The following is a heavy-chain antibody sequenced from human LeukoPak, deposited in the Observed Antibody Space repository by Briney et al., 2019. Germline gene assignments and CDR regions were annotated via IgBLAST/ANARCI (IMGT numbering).Heavy chain of an antibody. V-gene: IGHV3-43*02. CDR2: ISGDGGST. Sequence: GGSLRLSCAASGFTFDDYAMHWVRQAPGKGLEWVSLISGDGGSTYYADSVKGRFTISRDNSKNSLYLQMNSLRTEDTALYYCAEDTVTTENWFDPWGQGTLVTVSS. CDR1: GFTFDDYA. CDR3: AEDTVTTENWFDP. D-gene: IGHD4-17*01. J-gene: IGHJ5*02.